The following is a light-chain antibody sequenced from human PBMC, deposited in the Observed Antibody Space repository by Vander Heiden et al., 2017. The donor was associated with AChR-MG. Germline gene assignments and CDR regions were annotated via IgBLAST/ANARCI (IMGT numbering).Light chain of an antibody. V-gene: IGLV2-14*03. CDR2: DVS. Sequence: QSALTQPASVSGSPGQSITISCTGTSSDVGGYNSVSWYQQHPGKAPKLMIYDVSNRPSGGSNRFSGSKSANTASLTISGLQAEDEADYYCSSYTSSSTQVFGGGTKLTVL. J-gene: IGLJ2*01. CDR3: SSYTSSSTQV. CDR1: SSDVGGYNS.